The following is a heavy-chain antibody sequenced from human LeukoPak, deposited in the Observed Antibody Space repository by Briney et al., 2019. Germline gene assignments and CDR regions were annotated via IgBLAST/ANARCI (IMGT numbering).Heavy chain of an antibody. CDR2: ISSSGSTI. CDR1: GFTFSDYY. J-gene: IGHJ3*02. V-gene: IGHV3-11*01. CDR3: AREFIGSDAFDI. Sequence: KPGGSLRLSCAASGFTFSDYYMSWIRQAPGKGLEWASYISSSGSTIYYADSVKGRFTISRGNAKNSLYLQMNSLRAEDTAVYYCAREFIGSDAFDIWGQGTMVTVSS. D-gene: IGHD3-10*01.